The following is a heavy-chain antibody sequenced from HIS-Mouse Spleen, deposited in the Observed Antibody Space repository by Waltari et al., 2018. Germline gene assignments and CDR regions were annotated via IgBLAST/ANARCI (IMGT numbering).Heavy chain of an antibody. V-gene: IGHV2-70*15. CDR3: ARIAEGYSSGWYAFDY. CDR2: IDWDDDK. Sequence: QVTLREAGPALVKPTQTLTLTCTFSGFSLSTSGMCASWIRQPPGKALEWLARIDWDDDKYYSTSLKTRLTISKDTSKNQVVLTMTNMDPVDTATYCCARIAEGYSSGWYAFDYWGQGTLVTVSS. J-gene: IGHJ4*02. CDR1: GFSLSTSGMC. D-gene: IGHD6-19*01.